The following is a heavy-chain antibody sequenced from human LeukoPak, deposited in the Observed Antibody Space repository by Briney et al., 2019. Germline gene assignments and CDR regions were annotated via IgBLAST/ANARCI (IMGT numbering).Heavy chain of an antibody. CDR3: ARHGTSGIYRRPFDI. J-gene: IGHJ3*02. CDR1: GGSMSSYY. Sequence: KPWETLSLTCTVSGGSMSSYYWSWIRQPPGKGLEWIGYIYDGGSTNTNPSLKSRVSISVDTSNTQYSLKLNSVTAADTAVYYCARHGTSGIYRRPFDIWGEGTMVTVST. V-gene: IGHV4-59*08. CDR2: IYDGGST. D-gene: IGHD1-26*01.